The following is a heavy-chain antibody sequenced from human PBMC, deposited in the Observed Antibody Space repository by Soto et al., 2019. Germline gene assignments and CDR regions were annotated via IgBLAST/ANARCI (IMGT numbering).Heavy chain of an antibody. J-gene: IGHJ6*03. V-gene: IGHV4-34*01. D-gene: IGHD3-3*01. Sequence: PSETLSLTCAVYGGSFSGYYWSWIRQPPGKGLEWIGEINHSGSTNYNPSLKSRVTISVDTSKNQLSLKLSSVTAADTAVYYCARITLEWSLFDYYMEVWGKGTTVTVSS. CDR1: GGSFSGYY. CDR3: ARITLEWSLFDYYMEV. CDR2: INHSGST.